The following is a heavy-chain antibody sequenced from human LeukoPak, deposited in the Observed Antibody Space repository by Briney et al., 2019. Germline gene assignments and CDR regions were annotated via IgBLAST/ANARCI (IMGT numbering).Heavy chain of an antibody. CDR3: ARPTRRTTYYFDY. V-gene: IGHV1-2*02. CDR2: INPNSGGT. Sequence: ASVTVSCTASGYTFTVYYMHWVRQAPGQGLEWMGWINPNSGGTNYAQKFQGRVTMTRDTSISTAYMELSRLRSDDTAVYYCARPTRRTTYYFDYWGQGTLVTVSS. D-gene: IGHD1-1*01. J-gene: IGHJ4*02. CDR1: GYTFTVYY.